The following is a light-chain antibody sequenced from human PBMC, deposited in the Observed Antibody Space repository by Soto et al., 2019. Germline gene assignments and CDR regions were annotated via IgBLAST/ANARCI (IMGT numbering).Light chain of an antibody. CDR1: QSVSSSY. V-gene: IGKV3-20*01. CDR3: QQYGSSPTWT. Sequence: EIVLTQSPGTLSLSPGERATLSCRASQSVSSSYLAWYQQKPGQAPRLLIYGESSRTTGIPDRFSGSGSGTDFTLPISRLEPEDFAVYYCQQYGSSPTWTFGQGTKVEIK. CDR2: GES. J-gene: IGKJ1*01.